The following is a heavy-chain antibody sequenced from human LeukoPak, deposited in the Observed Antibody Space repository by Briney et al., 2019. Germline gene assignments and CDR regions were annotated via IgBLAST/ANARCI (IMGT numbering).Heavy chain of an antibody. CDR2: INPNSGGT. V-gene: IGHV1-2*02. J-gene: IGHJ4*02. CDR3: ARDQVPEVGISTGY. CDR1: GYTFTSYG. Sequence: ASVKVSCKASGYTFTSYGISWVRQAPGQGLEWMGWINPNSGGTSYAQKFQGRVTMTRDTSISTAYMELSRLRSDDTAVYYCARDQVPEVGISTGYWGQGTLVTVSS. D-gene: IGHD2-21*01.